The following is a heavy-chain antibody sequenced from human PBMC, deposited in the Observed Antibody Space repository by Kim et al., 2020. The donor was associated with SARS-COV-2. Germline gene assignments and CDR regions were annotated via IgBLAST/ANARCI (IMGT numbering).Heavy chain of an antibody. D-gene: IGHD4-17*01. CDR3: ARLDDYGDYRLAFDI. V-gene: IGHV4-39*01. J-gene: IGHJ3*02. Sequence: PSLMSRVTISVETSKNQFALRLSSVTAADTAVYYCARLDDYGDYRLAFDIWGQGTMVTVSS.